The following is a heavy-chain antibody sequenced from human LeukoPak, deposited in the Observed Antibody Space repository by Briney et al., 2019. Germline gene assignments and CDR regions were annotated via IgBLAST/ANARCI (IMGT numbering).Heavy chain of an antibody. CDR2: IIPIFGTA. CDR1: GGTFSSYA. V-gene: IGHV1-69*13. D-gene: IGHD3-9*01. CDR3: ARDYYNILTGYYNPSGNDY. J-gene: IGHJ4*02. Sequence: SVKVSCKASGGTFSSYAISWVRQAPGQGLEWMGGIIPIFGTANYAQKFQGRVTITADESTSTAYMELSSLRSEDTAVYYCARDYYNILTGYYNPSGNDYWGQGTLVTVSS.